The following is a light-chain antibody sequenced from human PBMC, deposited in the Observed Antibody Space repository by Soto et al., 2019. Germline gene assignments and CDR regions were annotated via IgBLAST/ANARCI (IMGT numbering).Light chain of an antibody. V-gene: IGLV1-40*01. CDR1: SSNIGAGYD. CDR3: QSYDSSLSGYV. J-gene: IGLJ1*01. Sequence: QSVVRQPPSVSGAPGQRVTISCTGSSSNIGAGYDVHWYQQLPGRAPKLLIYGNSNRPSGVPDRFSGSKSGTSASLAITGLQAEDEADYYCQSYDSSLSGYVFGTGTKLTVL. CDR2: GNS.